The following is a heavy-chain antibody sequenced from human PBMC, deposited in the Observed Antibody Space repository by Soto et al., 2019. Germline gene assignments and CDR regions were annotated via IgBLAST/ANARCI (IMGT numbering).Heavy chain of an antibody. CDR2: IKGNIDGGTT. CDR3: TTEDYYYDSSGFANFDY. J-gene: IGHJ4*02. Sequence: PGGSLRLSCAASGFNFQIAWMNWVRQAPGKGLEWVGRIKGNIDGGTTDYAAPVKGRFTISRDNEKNMLYLQMNSLKTDDTAMYYCTTEDYYYDSSGFANFDYWGPGT. D-gene: IGHD3-22*01. CDR1: GFNFQIAW. V-gene: IGHV3-15*07.